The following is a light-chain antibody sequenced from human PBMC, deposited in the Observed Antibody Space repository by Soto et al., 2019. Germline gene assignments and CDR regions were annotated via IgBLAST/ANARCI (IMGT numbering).Light chain of an antibody. CDR1: QGIGSS. J-gene: IGKJ1*01. CDR2: AAS. CDR3: QQAKSCPWT. Sequence: DIQMTQSPSSVSASVGDRVTINCRASQGIGSSLAWYQQKPGKAPNLLIYAASTFQSGAPSRFDASGSGTDFTLTISSLQPEDFGIYYYQQAKSCPWTFGQGTKVGIK. V-gene: IGKV1-12*01.